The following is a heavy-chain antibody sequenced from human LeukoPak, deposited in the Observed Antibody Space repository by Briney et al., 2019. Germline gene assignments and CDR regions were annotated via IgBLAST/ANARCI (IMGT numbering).Heavy chain of an antibody. CDR1: ALTFHDYA. D-gene: IGHD6-13*01. CDR3: AKRISISWSTIHGALDI. CDR2: IRWKSGNI. J-gene: IGHJ3*02. V-gene: IGHV3-9*01. Sequence: SLRLSYAPSALTFHDYATHWARHAPRSGLGWVAWIRWKSGNIYYAHCVTDRFSVSRENAQNSLYLQMDGLRARDTAVYYCAKRISISWSTIHGALDIWGQGTMVSVS.